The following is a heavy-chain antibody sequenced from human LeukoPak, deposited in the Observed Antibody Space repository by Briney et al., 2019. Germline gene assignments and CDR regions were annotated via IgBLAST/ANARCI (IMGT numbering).Heavy chain of an antibody. CDR3: ARSSREYYYDSSGYFGY. V-gene: IGHV1-69*05. Sequence: SVKVSCKASGGTFSSYAISWVRQAPGQGLEWMGGIIPIFGTANYAQKFQGRVTITTDESTSTAYMELSSLRSEDTAVYYCARSSREYYYDSSGYFGYWGQGTLVTVSS. CDR2: IIPIFGTA. J-gene: IGHJ4*02. CDR1: GGTFSSYA. D-gene: IGHD3-22*01.